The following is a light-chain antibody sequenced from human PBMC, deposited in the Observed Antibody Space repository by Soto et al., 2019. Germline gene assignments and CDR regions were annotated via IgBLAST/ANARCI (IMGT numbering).Light chain of an antibody. V-gene: IGKV3-15*01. CDR3: KQYKTWPPFT. Sequence: IVMPQSGATVSVAPGGRASLPCRASQSIASNLAWYQQKPCQAHSLIILGASTRATGIPARFSGSGCGTEFTLTISSLQSQDFAVYYGKQYKTWPPFTFGQGTRLDIK. CDR2: GAS. J-gene: IGKJ5*01. CDR1: QSIASN.